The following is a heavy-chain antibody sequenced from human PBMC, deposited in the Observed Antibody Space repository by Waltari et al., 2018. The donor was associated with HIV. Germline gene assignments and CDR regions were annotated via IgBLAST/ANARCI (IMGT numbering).Heavy chain of an antibody. D-gene: IGHD2-15*01. V-gene: IGHV3-74*01. CDR3: TRDDPGPTPIDF. J-gene: IGHJ4*02. Sequence: EVQLAESGGGLVQPGGSLRLSCLASGFSFNNYWMHWVRQPPGKGLIWVAQIGPDGANVRYADSVKGRFIISRDNAKNTLYLQMNSLRAEDTAVYYCTRDDPGPTPIDFWGQGTLVTVSP. CDR1: GFSFNNYW. CDR2: IGPDGANV.